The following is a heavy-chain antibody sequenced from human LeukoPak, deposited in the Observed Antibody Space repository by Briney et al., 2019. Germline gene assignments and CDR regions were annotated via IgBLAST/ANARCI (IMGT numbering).Heavy chain of an antibody. CDR1: GFTFSSYA. CDR2: ISGSGGST. V-gene: IGHV3-23*01. Sequence: GGSLRLSCAASGFTFSSYAMTWVRQAPGKGLEWVSGISGSGGSTYYADSVKGRFTISRDNSKNTLYLQMNSLRAEDTAVYYCARATVTRWFDPWGQGTLVTVSS. CDR3: ARATVTRWFDP. J-gene: IGHJ5*02. D-gene: IGHD4-17*01.